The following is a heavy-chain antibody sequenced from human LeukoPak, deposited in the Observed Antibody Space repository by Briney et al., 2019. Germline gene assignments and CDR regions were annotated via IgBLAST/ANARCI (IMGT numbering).Heavy chain of an antibody. CDR3: SRNSCGHSFEY. D-gene: IGHD6-19*01. J-gene: IGHJ4*02. V-gene: IGHV4-38-2*01. CDR1: GYSIISDYY. Sequence: PSETLSLTCAVSGYSIISDYYSGWIRQSPGKGLEWIGIVYHSGSTHYNPSLKSRVTMSVDTSKNQFSLQLNSLTAADTAVYYCSRNSCGHSFEYWGQGSLVTVSS. CDR2: VYHSGST.